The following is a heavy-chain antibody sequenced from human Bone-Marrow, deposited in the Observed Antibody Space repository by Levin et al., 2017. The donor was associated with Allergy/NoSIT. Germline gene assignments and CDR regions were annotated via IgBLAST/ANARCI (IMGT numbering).Heavy chain of an antibody. CDR3: AKDSSNSWFDY. J-gene: IGHJ4*02. V-gene: IGHV3-23*01. D-gene: IGHD4-11*01. CDR1: RSTFSTYG. Sequence: GGSLRLSCAASRSTFSTYGMSWVRQAPGKGPDWVATITDTGAATYYPDSVRGRFTISRDNSKNTLYLQMNSLRVEDTALYYCAKDSSNSWFDYWGRGTLVTVSS. CDR2: ITDTGAAT.